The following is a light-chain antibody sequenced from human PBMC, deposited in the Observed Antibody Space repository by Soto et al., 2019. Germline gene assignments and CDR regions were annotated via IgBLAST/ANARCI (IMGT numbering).Light chain of an antibody. CDR3: QSYDSSLSVV. CDR2: GNS. V-gene: IGLV1-40*01. CDR1: SSNIGAGYD. J-gene: IGLJ2*01. Sequence: QSVLTQPPSVSGAPGQRVTISCTGSSSNIGAGYDVHWYQQLPGTAPKLLIYGNSNRPSGVPVRFSGSKSGTSASLAITGLQAEDEADYYCQSYDSSLSVVFGGGTKLTV.